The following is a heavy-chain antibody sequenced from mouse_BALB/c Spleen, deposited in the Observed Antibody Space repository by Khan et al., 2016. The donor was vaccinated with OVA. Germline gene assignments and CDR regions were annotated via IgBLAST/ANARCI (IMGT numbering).Heavy chain of an antibody. D-gene: IGHD2-12*01. CDR1: GYTFTDYS. Sequence: QIQLVQSGPELKKPGETVKISCKASGYTFTDYSMHWVKQAPGKGLKWMGWINTETGEPTYADDFKGRFAFSLETSASTAYLQINNLKNEDTATYCCARDSYDYFDYGGQGTTLTVSS. CDR3: ARDSYDYFDY. J-gene: IGHJ2*01. CDR2: INTETGEP. V-gene: IGHV9-2-1*01.